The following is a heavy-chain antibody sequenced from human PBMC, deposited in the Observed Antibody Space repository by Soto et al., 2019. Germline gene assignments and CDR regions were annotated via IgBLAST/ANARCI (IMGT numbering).Heavy chain of an antibody. CDR3: AKAGDYGDYGVGKTYYYYGMDV. CDR1: GFTFSSYA. Sequence: GESLKISCAASGFTFSSYAMSWVRQAPGKGLEWVSAISGSGGSTYYADSVKGRFTISRDNSKNTLYLQMNSLRAEDTAVYYCAKAGDYGDYGVGKTYYYYGMDVWGQGTTVTVSS. J-gene: IGHJ6*02. CDR2: ISGSGGST. V-gene: IGHV3-23*01. D-gene: IGHD4-17*01.